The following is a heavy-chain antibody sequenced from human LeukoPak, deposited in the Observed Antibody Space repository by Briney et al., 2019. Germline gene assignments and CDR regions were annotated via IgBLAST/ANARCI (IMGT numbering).Heavy chain of an antibody. J-gene: IGHJ5*02. V-gene: IGHV4-34*01. Sequence: SETLSLTCAVYGGSFSGYYWSWIRQPPGKGLEWIGEINHSGSTNYNPSLKSRVTISVDTSKNQFSLKLSSVTAADTAVYYCARGRYYDYVWGSYRPNWFDPWGQGTLVTVSS. CDR3: ARGRYYDYVWGSYRPNWFDP. CDR2: INHSGST. CDR1: GGSFSGYY. D-gene: IGHD3-16*02.